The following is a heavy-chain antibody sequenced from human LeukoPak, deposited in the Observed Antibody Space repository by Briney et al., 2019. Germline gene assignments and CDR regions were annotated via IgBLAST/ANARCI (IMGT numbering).Heavy chain of an antibody. D-gene: IGHD3-3*01. CDR2: IKSKTDGGTA. V-gene: IGHV3-15*01. CDR1: GFTFSSAW. CDR3: TTAPDSMDC. J-gene: IGHJ4*02. Sequence: GGSLRLSCAASGFTFSSAWMTWVRPAPGEGLEWVGRIKSKTDGGTAEYAAPVKGRFTISRYDSQNTMYMQMNSLRPEDTAVYYCTTAPDSMDCWGQGTLVTVSS.